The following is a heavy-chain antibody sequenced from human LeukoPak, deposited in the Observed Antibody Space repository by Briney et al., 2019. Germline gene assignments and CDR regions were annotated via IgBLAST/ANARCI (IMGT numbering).Heavy chain of an antibody. J-gene: IGHJ4*02. D-gene: IGHD3-22*01. CDR3: ARDEYYYDSSGLDY. CDR1: GFTFSSYG. CDR2: IWYDGSNK. Sequence: GGSLRLSCAASGFTFSSYGMHWVRQAPGKGLEWVAVIWYDGSNKYYADSVKGRFTISRDNSKNTLYPQMNSLRAEDTAVYYCARDEYYYDSSGLDYWGQGTLVTVSS. V-gene: IGHV3-33*01.